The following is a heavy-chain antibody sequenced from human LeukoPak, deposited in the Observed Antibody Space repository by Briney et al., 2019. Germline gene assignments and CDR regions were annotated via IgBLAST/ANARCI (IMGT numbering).Heavy chain of an antibody. D-gene: IGHD3-22*01. CDR2: IIPILGIA. J-gene: IGHJ4*02. CDR3: ARDGYYYDSSGYSDY. V-gene: IGHV1-69*04. Sequence: ASVKVSCKASGGTFSSYAISWVRQAPGQGLEWMGRIIPILGIANYAQKFQGRVTITADKSTSTAYMELSSLRSEDTAVYYCARDGYYYDSSGYSDYWGQGTLVTVSS. CDR1: GGTFSSYA.